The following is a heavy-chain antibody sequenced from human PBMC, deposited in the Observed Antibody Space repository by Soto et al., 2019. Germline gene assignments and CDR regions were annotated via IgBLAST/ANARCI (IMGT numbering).Heavy chain of an antibody. V-gene: IGHV3-53*01. CDR2: IYSGGST. D-gene: IGHD6-13*01. Sequence: EVQLVESGGGLIQPGGSLRLSCAASGFTVSSNYMTWVRQAPGKGLEWVSAIYSGGSTYYADSVKGRFTIPRDNSKNTLYLQMNSLRAEDTAVYYCARARSTAAGLFDYWGLGTLVTVSS. J-gene: IGHJ4*02. CDR3: ARARSTAAGLFDY. CDR1: GFTVSSNY.